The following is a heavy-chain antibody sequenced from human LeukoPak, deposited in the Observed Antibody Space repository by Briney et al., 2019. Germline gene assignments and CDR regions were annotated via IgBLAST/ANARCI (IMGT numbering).Heavy chain of an antibody. J-gene: IGHJ4*02. D-gene: IGHD3-16*01. CDR3: ARDMSDYAGHGQSGSFDY. V-gene: IGHV3-30*01. CDR1: GFTFSSYA. Sequence: GGSLRLSCAASGFTFSSYAMHWVRQAPGKGLEWVAVISYDGSNKYYADSVKGRFTISRDNSKNTLYLQMNSLRAEDTAVYYCARDMSDYAGHGQSGSFDYWGQGTLVTVSS. CDR2: ISYDGSNK.